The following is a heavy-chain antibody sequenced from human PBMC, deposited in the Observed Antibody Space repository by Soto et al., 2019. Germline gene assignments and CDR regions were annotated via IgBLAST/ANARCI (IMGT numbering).Heavy chain of an antibody. CDR3: ARERYSYGSSAFDF. V-gene: IGHV4-59*01. CDR1: GGSFSSYY. CDR2: IYHSGST. Sequence: PSETLSLTCTASGGSFSSYYWAWIRQPPGKGLEWIGYIYHSGSTNYNPSLKSRVTISVDTSKSQLSLRLSSMTAADTAVYYCARERYSYGSSAFDFLGHGILVTVSS. J-gene: IGHJ4*01. D-gene: IGHD5-18*01.